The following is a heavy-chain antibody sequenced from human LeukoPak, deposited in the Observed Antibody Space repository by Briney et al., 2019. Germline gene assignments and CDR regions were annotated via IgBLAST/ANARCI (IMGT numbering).Heavy chain of an antibody. CDR1: GGSFSGYY. D-gene: IGHD1-26*01. J-gene: IGHJ4*02. Sequence: SETLSLTCAVYGGSFSGYYWSWIRQPPGKGLEWIGEINHSGSTNYNPSLKSRVTISVDTSKNQFSLKLSSVTAADTAVYYCAGGPFGSSDKPGTLDYWGQGTLVTVSS. CDR2: INHSGST. CDR3: AGGPFGSSDKPGTLDY. V-gene: IGHV4-34*01.